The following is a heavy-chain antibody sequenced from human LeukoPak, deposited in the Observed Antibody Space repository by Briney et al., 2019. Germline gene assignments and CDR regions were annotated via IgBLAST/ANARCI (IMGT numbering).Heavy chain of an antibody. Sequence: SETLSLTCAVYGGSFSGYYWSWIRQPPGKGLEWIGEINHSGSTNYNPSLKSRVTISVDTSKNQFSLKLSSVTAADTAVYYCARGEDSGSYYAYWGQGTLVTVSS. CDR1: GGSFSGYY. CDR3: ARGEDSGSYYAY. D-gene: IGHD1-26*01. J-gene: IGHJ4*02. CDR2: INHSGST. V-gene: IGHV4-34*01.